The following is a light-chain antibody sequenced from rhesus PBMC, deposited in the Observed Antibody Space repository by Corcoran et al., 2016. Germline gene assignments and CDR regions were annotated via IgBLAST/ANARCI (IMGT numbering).Light chain of an antibody. CDR3: SSYASSSTYI. CDR2: EVT. CDR1: SSDIGGYTR. V-gene: IGLV2-13*02. Sequence: QAALTQSPSVSGSPGQSVPISCTGTSSDIGGYTRVSWYQQHPGKVPKLMIYEVTKRPSGVSDRFSGSKSGNTASLTISGLQAEDEADYYCSSYASSSTYIFGAGTRLTVL. J-gene: IGLJ1*01.